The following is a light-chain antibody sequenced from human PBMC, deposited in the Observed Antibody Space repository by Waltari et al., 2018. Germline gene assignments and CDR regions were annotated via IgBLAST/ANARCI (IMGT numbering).Light chain of an antibody. CDR1: PDINNH. J-gene: IGKJ1*01. CDR3: QQYEDSPWT. Sequence: DIQMTQSPPALSASVGDRVTITCRASPDINNHLTWYQQKAGRVPTLLIYNASILESGVPSRFSGSGSGTDFALTISRLEPEDFAVYSCQQYEDSPWTFGQGTKVEFK. V-gene: IGKV1-27*01. CDR2: NAS.